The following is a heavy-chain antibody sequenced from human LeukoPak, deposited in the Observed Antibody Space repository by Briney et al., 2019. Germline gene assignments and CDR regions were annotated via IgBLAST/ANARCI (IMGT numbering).Heavy chain of an antibody. V-gene: IGHV1-2*02. CDR2: INPNSGGT. D-gene: IGHD1-1*01. J-gene: IGHJ4*02. Sequence: ASVQVSCKASGYTFTGYYMHWVRQPPGQGREWMGWINPNSGGTNYAQRFQGRVTMTRDTSSSTAYMELSRLRSDDTAMFYCARTTGLDDWGQGTLVTVSS. CDR3: ARTTGLDD. CDR1: GYTFTGYY.